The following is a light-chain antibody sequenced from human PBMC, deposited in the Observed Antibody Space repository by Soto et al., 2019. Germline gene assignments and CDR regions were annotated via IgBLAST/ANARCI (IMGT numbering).Light chain of an antibody. CDR3: QQHDNLPLT. Sequence: DIALTQSPGTLSLSPGERAALTCRASQSVSSSYLAWYQQKPGQAPRLLIYGASNRATGIPDRFSGSGSGTDFTLTISRLEPEDFAVYYCQQHDNLPLTFGGGTKVDIK. J-gene: IGKJ4*01. CDR2: GAS. V-gene: IGKV3-20*01. CDR1: QSVSSSY.